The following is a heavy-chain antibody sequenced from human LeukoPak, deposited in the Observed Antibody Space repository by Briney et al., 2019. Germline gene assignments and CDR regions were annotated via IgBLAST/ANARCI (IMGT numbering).Heavy chain of an antibody. D-gene: IGHD6-13*01. CDR1: GGSISSYY. CDR2: IYYSGST. Sequence: SETLSLTCTVSGGSISSYYWRWIRQPPGKGLEWIGYIYYSGSTNYNPSLKSRVTISVDTSKNQFSLKLSSVTAADTAVYYCARAPAAAGLDYWGQGTLVTVSS. V-gene: IGHV4-59*01. CDR3: ARAPAAAGLDY. J-gene: IGHJ4*02.